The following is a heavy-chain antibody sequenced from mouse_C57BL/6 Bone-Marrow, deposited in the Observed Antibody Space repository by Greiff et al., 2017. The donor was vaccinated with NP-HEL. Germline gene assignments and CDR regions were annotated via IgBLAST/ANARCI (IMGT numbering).Heavy chain of an antibody. V-gene: IGHV5-6*01. D-gene: IGHD4-1*01. CDR3: ARTNSWFAY. CDR1: GFTFSSYG. Sequence: EVMLVESGGDLVKPGGSLKLSCAASGFTFSSYGMSWVRQTPDKRLEWVATISSGGSYTYYPDSVKGRSTISRDNAKNTLYLQMSSLKSEDTAMYYCARTNSWFAYWGQGTLVTVSA. J-gene: IGHJ3*01. CDR2: ISSGGSYT.